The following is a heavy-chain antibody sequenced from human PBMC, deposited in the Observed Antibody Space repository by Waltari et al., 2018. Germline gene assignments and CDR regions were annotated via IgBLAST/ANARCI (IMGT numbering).Heavy chain of an antibody. CDR1: GFLFSKYD. CDR2: MRYDGSTR. J-gene: IGHJ6*02. Sequence: QEHLLQSGGGVVHPGGSLRLSCEASGFLFSKYDLNWVRQAPGKGLEWVAVMRYDGSTRYYADSVKGRFTISRDNSKNTLHLQMNSLRAEDTALYYCAKDRSSDFYYGMDVWGQGTTVTVSS. V-gene: IGHV3-33*06. CDR3: AKDRSSDFYYGMDV. D-gene: IGHD3-10*01.